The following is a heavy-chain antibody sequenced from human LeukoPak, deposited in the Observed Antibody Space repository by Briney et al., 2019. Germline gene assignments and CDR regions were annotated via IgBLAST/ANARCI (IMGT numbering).Heavy chain of an antibody. V-gene: IGHV4-38-2*01. Sequence: PSETLSLTCAVSGYSISSGYYWGWIRQPPGKGLEWIGSIYHSGSTYYNPSLKSRVTISVDTPKNQFSLKLSSVTAADTAVYYCARSPDCSSTSCYRGIYYFDYWGQGTLVTVSS. J-gene: IGHJ4*02. CDR2: IYHSGST. CDR3: ARSPDCSSTSCYRGIYYFDY. D-gene: IGHD2-2*02. CDR1: GYSISSGYY.